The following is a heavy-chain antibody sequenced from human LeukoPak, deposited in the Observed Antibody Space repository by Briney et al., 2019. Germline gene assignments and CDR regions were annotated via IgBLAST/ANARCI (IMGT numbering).Heavy chain of an antibody. CDR1: GVPITSGGYY. CDR3: ARGPVRDYSNY. V-gene: IGHV4-31*03. CDR2: IYYSGST. J-gene: IGHJ4*02. D-gene: IGHD4-11*01. Sequence: PSETLSLTCTVSGVPITSGGYYWSWIRQHPGKGLEWLGYIYYSGSTYYNPSLKSRLTISLDTSKNHFSLRLTSVTAADTAVYYCARGPVRDYSNYWGQGTWSPSPQ.